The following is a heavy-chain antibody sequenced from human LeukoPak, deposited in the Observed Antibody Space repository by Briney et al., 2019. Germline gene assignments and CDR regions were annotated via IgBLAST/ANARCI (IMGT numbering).Heavy chain of an antibody. CDR2: IYSTGRT. CDR1: GGSISSGGYS. Sequence: TLSLTCAVSGGSISSGGYSWSWLRQPPGKGLEWLGNIYSTGRTFYNPSLESRVIISVDTSNNQFSLQLSSVTAADTAVYYCARDFYYGSGSQYYFDCWGQGTLVTVSS. CDR3: ARDFYYGSGSQYYFDC. D-gene: IGHD3-10*01. V-gene: IGHV4-30-4*07. J-gene: IGHJ4*02.